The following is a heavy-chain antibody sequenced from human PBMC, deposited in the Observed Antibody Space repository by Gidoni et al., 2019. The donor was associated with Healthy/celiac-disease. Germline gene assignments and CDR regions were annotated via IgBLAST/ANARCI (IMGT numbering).Heavy chain of an antibody. D-gene: IGHD5-18*01. Sequence: EVQLVESGGGLVKPGRSLRLSCTASGFTFGDYAMSWFRQAPGKGLEWVGFIRSKAYGGTTEYAASVKGRFTISRDDSKSIAYLQMNSLKTEDTAVYYCTRPVDTAMVRVGLPDYWGQGTLVTVSS. CDR1: GFTFGDYA. CDR3: TRPVDTAMVRVGLPDY. V-gene: IGHV3-49*05. J-gene: IGHJ4*02. CDR2: IRSKAYGGTT.